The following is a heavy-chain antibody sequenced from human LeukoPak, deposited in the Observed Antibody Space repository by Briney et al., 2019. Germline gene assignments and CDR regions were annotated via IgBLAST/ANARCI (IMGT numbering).Heavy chain of an antibody. CDR1: GFTFSSYG. J-gene: IGHJ6*02. CDR3: ARDLYYNRVVVVPAAMGRGYYYYGMDV. CDR2: MWYDGSNK. D-gene: IGHD2-2*01. V-gene: IGHV3-33*01. Sequence: PGRSLRLSCAASGFTFSSYGMHWVRQAPGKGLEWVAVMWYDGSNKYYADSVKGRFTISRDNSKNTLYLQMNSLRAEDTAVYYCARDLYYNRVVVVPAAMGRGYYYYGMDVWGQGTTVTVSS.